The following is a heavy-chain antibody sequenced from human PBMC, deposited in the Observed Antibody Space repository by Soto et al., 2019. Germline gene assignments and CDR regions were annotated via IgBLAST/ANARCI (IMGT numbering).Heavy chain of an antibody. J-gene: IGHJ6*02. CDR3: ARDPLMWQWLTRAYYYGMDV. Sequence: PGGSLRLSCAASGFTVNSNYMSWVRQAPGKGLEWVSVIYSGGSTYYADSVKGRFTISRDNSKNTLYLQMNSLRAEDTAVYYCARDPLMWQWLTRAYYYGMDVWGQGTTVTVSS. CDR1: GFTVNSNY. CDR2: IYSGGST. D-gene: IGHD6-19*01. V-gene: IGHV3-66*01.